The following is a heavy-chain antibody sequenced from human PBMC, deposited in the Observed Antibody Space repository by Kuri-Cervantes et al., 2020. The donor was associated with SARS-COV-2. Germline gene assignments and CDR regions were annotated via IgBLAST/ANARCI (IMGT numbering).Heavy chain of an antibody. V-gene: IGHV3-30-3*01. CDR3: AKEGYCGRDCSLGYFDY. CDR2: ISYDGSNN. CDR1: GFTFSSYA. D-gene: IGHD2-21*01. J-gene: IGHJ4*02. Sequence: AGSLSLSCAVSGFTFSSYAMHWVRQAPGKGLEWVAVISYDGSNNYYADSVKGRFTISRNNSKNTLFLQMNRLRADDTAVYYCAKEGYCGRDCSLGYFDYWGQGTLVTVSS.